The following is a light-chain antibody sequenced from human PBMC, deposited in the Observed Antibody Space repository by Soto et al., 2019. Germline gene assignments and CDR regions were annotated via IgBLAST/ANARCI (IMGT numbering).Light chain of an antibody. CDR3: QEGSNWPEYT. J-gene: IGKJ2*01. Sequence: EIVLTQSPATLSLSPGERATLSCRASQSVSSYLAWYQQKPGQAPRLLIYDASNRATGIQARFSGSGSGTDFTPAISSLEPEDFPVAYCQEGSNWPEYTFGQGTKLEIK. CDR2: DAS. V-gene: IGKV3-11*01. CDR1: QSVSSY.